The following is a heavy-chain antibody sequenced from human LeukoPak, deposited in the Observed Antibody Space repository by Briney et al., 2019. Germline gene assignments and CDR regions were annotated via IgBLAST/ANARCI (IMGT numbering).Heavy chain of an antibody. V-gene: IGHV3-7*01. CDR1: GFTVSSNY. CDR2: IKQDGSEK. CDR3: ARAPGEGWFDP. Sequence: GGSLRLSCAASGFTVSSNYMSWVRQAPGKGLEWVASIKQDGSEKYYVDSVKGRFTISRDNAKNSLYLQMNSLRAEDTALYYCARAPGEGWFDPWGQGTLVTVSS. D-gene: IGHD4-17*01. J-gene: IGHJ5*02.